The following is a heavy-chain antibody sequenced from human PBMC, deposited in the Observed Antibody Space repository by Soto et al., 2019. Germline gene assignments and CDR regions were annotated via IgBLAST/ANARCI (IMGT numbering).Heavy chain of an antibody. V-gene: IGHV3-23*01. J-gene: IGHJ5*02. CDR2: ISGSGGST. Sequence: GGSLRPSCATSGFPFDSYAMHWVRQGPGKGLEWLSAISGSGGSTYYAESVKGRCTIPRDNSKSTLYLQMNSLRAVDTAVYYCARWGYCSGVRCTLYKWFDPWGQGTLVTVYS. CDR3: ARWGYCSGVRCTLYKWFDP. CDR1: GFPFDSYA. D-gene: IGHD2-15*01.